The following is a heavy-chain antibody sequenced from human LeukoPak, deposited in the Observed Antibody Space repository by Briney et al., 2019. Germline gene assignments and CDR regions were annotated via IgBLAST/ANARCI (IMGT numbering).Heavy chain of an antibody. CDR2: IYTNGST. Sequence: SETLSLTCTVSGGSISSYYWSWIRQPAGKGREWIGRIYTNGSTNYNPSLKSRVTMSVDTSKNQFSLKLSSVTAADTAVYYCARNPRGNYGLDNWFDPWGQGTLVTVSS. CDR1: GGSISSYY. J-gene: IGHJ5*02. D-gene: IGHD1-7*01. V-gene: IGHV4-4*07. CDR3: ARNPRGNYGLDNWFDP.